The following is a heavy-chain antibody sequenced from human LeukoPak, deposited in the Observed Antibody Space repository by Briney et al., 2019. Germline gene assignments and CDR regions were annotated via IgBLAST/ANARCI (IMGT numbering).Heavy chain of an antibody. CDR2: IYYTGSI. CDR3: ARDSATVAGLGHWFDP. Sequence: SETLSLTCTVSGGSISSYYWSWIRQPPGKGLEWIVYIYYTGSINYNPSLNSRVTISVDTSKNQFSLKLRSVTAADTAVYYCARDSATVAGLGHWFDPWGQGTLVTVSS. CDR1: GGSISSYY. J-gene: IGHJ5*02. V-gene: IGHV4-59*01. D-gene: IGHD6-19*01.